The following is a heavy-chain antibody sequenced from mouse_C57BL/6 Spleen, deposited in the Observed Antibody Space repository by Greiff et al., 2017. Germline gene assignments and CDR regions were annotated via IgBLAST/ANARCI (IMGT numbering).Heavy chain of an antibody. D-gene: IGHD1-1*01. Sequence: QVQLQQPGAELVKPGASVKVSCKASGYTFTSYWMHWVKQRPGQGLEWIGRIHPSDSDTNYNQKFKCKATLTVDKSSSTAYMQLSSLTSEDSAVYYCAIVPYGSSYDWYFDVWGTGTTVTVSS. CDR3: AIVPYGSSYDWYFDV. CDR1: GYTFTSYW. V-gene: IGHV1-74*01. J-gene: IGHJ1*03. CDR2: IHPSDSDT.